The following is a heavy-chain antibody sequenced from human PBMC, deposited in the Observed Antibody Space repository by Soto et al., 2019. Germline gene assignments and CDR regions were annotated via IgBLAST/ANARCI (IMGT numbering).Heavy chain of an antibody. Sequence: EVQLVESEGGLVQPGGSLRLSCAASGFTFSYYWMHWVREAPGQGLVWVSRIHSDGSSTTYADSVKGRFTISRDNAKNTLYLQMNSLRAEDTAVYYCAMSDRGAFDLWGQGTMVTVSS. CDR2: IHSDGSST. CDR1: GFTFSYYW. V-gene: IGHV3-74*01. J-gene: IGHJ3*01. CDR3: AMSDRGAFDL.